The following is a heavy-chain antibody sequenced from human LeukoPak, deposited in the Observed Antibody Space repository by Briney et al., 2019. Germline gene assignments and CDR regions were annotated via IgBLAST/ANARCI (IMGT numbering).Heavy chain of an antibody. CDR1: GGSFSDSY. CDR2: INHSGST. J-gene: IGHJ4*02. Sequence: SETLSLTCAVYGGSFSDSYWNWIRQPPGKGLEWIGEINHSGSTNCNPSLKSRVTISVDTSKNQFSLKLSSVTAADTAVYYCAREGISALDYWGQGTLVTVSS. V-gene: IGHV4-34*01. CDR3: AREGISALDY.